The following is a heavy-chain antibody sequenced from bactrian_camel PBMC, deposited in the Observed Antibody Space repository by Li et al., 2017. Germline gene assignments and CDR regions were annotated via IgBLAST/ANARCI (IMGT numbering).Heavy chain of an antibody. CDR2: IKNDGTRT. V-gene: IGHV3-2*01. CDR1: GFTFSSYF. D-gene: IGHD3*01. Sequence: VQLVESGGGLAQPGGSLALSCEASGFTFSSYFMSWVRQAPEKGLEWVSSIKNDGTRTYQPDSVKGRFTLSRDVAKNTLTLQMNSLKPEDTAMYYCAADPKVPPYDCSSASLWGSGYTTWGSGTQVTVS. J-gene: IGHJ4*01. CDR3: AADPKVPPYDCSSASLWGSGYTT.